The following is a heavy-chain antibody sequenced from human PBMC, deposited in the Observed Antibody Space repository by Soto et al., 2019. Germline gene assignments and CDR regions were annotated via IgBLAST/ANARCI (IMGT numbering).Heavy chain of an antibody. J-gene: IGHJ6*04. D-gene: IGHD3-16*01. CDR1: GFAFSHYW. CDR2: IKEDGRER. Sequence: QVVESGGGLVQPGGSLRLSCAASGFAFSHYWMFWVRQAPGMGLEWVANIKEDGRERNYVDSVKGRFTISRDNAKNSLYLEMNCLRSEDTAVYYCARDRGGRSGKDVWGKGTTVTVSS. CDR3: ARDRGGRSGKDV. V-gene: IGHV3-7*01.